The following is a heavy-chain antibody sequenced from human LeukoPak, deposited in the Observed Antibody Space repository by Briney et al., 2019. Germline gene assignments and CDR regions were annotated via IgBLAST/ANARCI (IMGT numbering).Heavy chain of an antibody. CDR3: ARVGPHYDSSGYYFAEYFQH. CDR2: INHSGST. D-gene: IGHD3-22*01. V-gene: IGHV4-34*01. Sequence: SETLSLTCAVYGGSFSGYYWSWIRQPPGKGLDWIGEINHSGSTNYNPSLKSRVTISVDTSKNQFSLKLSSVTAADTAVYYCARVGPHYDSSGYYFAEYFQHWGQGTLVTVSS. J-gene: IGHJ1*01. CDR1: GGSFSGYY.